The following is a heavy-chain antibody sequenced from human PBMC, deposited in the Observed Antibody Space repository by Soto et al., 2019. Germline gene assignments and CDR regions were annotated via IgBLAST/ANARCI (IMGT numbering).Heavy chain of an antibody. CDR1: GFSLSTSGVG. J-gene: IGHJ4*02. CDR3: ASRPPHCSGWIRFDY. Sequence: QITLKESGPTLVKPTQTLTLTCTFSGFSLSTSGVGVGWIRQPPGKALEWLALIYWDEDKRYSPSLMSRLTTTKATSKNQVVLTMTHMDPVDTATYDCASRPPHCSGWIRFDYWGQGTLVTVSS. D-gene: IGHD6-19*01. CDR2: IYWDEDK. V-gene: IGHV2-5*02.